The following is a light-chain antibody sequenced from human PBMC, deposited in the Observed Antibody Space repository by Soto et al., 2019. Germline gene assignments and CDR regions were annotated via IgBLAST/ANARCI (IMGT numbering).Light chain of an antibody. J-gene: IGKJ1*01. CDR2: GAS. CDR1: QSVSSN. CDR3: QQYNNWWT. V-gene: IGKV3-15*01. Sequence: EIVMTQSPATLSVSPGERATLSCRASQSVSSNLAWYQQKPGQAPRLLIYGASTRATGIPARFSGSESGTEFTLTISSLQSEDFAVYYCQQYNNWWTFGQGIKVEIK.